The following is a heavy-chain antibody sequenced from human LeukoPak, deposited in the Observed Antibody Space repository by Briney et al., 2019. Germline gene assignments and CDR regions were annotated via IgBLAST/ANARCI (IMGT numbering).Heavy chain of an antibody. CDR1: GYTLTELS. CDR3: ATRIQLTRDY. Sequence: ASVKVSCKVSGYTLTELSMHWVRQAPGKGLEWIGGFDPEDGETIYAQKFQGRVTMTEDTSTDTAYIQLSSLRSEDTAVYYCATRIQLTRDYWGQGTLVTVSS. J-gene: IGHJ4*02. V-gene: IGHV1-24*01. D-gene: IGHD5-18*01. CDR2: FDPEDGET.